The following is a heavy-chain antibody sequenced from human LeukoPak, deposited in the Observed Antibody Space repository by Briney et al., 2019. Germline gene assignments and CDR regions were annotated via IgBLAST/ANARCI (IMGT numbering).Heavy chain of an antibody. Sequence: PSETLSLTCAVYGGSFSGYYWSWIRQPPGKGLEWIGEINHSGSTNYNPSLKSRVTISVDTSKNQFSLKLSSVTAADTAVYYCASRRVRYPYYYYMDVWGKGTTVTISS. CDR3: ASRRVRYPYYYYMDV. CDR2: INHSGST. J-gene: IGHJ6*03. CDR1: GGSFSGYY. D-gene: IGHD3-9*01. V-gene: IGHV4-34*01.